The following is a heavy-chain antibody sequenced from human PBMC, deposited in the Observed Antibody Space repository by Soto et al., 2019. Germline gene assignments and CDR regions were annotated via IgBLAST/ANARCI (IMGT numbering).Heavy chain of an antibody. CDR3: ARVPIAAAGTFDY. D-gene: IGHD6-13*01. J-gene: IGHJ4*02. CDR1: GGTFISYA. V-gene: IGHV1-69*13. CDR2: IIPIFGTA. Sequence: SVKVSCKASGGTFISYAISWLRQAPGQGLEWMGGIIPIFGTANYAQKFQGRVTITADESTSTAYMQLSRLRSEDTAVYFGARVPIAAAGTFDYWGQGTMGTVSS.